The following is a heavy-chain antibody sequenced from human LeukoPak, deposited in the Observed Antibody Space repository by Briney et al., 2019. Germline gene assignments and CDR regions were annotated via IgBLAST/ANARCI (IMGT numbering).Heavy chain of an antibody. CDR2: IRSDGSDA. Sequence: GGSLRLSCAASGFTFSDTWMHWVRQVPGKGLVWVSRIRSDGSDARYAESVKGRFTISRDNAKNTLYLQMNSLRAEDTAVYYCARDIFGITMVRGVMDVWGKGTTVTISS. D-gene: IGHD3-10*01. CDR3: ARDIFGITMVRGVMDV. V-gene: IGHV3-74*01. CDR1: GFTFSDTW. J-gene: IGHJ6*04.